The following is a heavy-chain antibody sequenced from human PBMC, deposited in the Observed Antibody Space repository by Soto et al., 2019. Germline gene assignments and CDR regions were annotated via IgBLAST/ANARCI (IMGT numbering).Heavy chain of an antibody. CDR3: ASWGIAAGDY. Sequence: QVQLVESRGGVVQPGRSLRLSCAASGFTFSSYGMHWVRQAPGKGLEWVAVIWYDGSNKYYADSVKGRLTISRDNSKNTLYLQMNSLRAEDTAVYYCASWGIAAGDYWGQGTLVTVSS. V-gene: IGHV3-33*01. J-gene: IGHJ4*02. CDR2: IWYDGSNK. D-gene: IGHD6-13*01. CDR1: GFTFSSYG.